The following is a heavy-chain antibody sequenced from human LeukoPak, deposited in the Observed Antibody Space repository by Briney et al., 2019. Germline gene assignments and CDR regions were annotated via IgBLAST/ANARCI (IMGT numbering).Heavy chain of an antibody. V-gene: IGHV1-8*03. J-gene: IGHJ4*02. D-gene: IGHD6-13*01. CDR1: GYTFTSYD. CDR3: AREGAAAGRYFDY. CDR2: MNPNTGNT. Sequence: GESLKISCKASGYTFTSYDINWVRQATGQGLEWMGWMNPNTGNTGYAQKFQGRVTITRNTSISTAYMELSSLRSEDTAVYYCAREGAAAGRYFDYWGQGTLVTVSS.